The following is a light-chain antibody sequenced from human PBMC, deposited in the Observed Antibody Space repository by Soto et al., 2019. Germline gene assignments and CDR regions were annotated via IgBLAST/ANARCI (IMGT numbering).Light chain of an antibody. J-gene: IGLJ1*01. V-gene: IGLV2-14*03. CDR1: SSDVDGYNY. Sequence: QSVLTQPASVSGSPGQSIAISCTGTSSDVDGYNYVSWYQHHPGKAPKLMIYDVSGRPSGVSNRFSGSKSGNTASLTISGLQAEDVADYYCISYTTISTYVFGTGIKFTVL. CDR2: DVS. CDR3: ISYTTISTYV.